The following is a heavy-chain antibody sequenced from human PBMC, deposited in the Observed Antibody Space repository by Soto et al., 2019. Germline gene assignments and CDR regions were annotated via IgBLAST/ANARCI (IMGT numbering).Heavy chain of an antibody. D-gene: IGHD2-2*01. CDR3: AHNIVLVPAAMNGWFDP. CDR1: GFSLSTSGVG. Sequence: QITLKESGPTLVKPTQTLTLTCTFSGFSLSTSGVGVGWIRQPPGKALEWLALIYWDDDKRYSPSLKSRLTITKDTSKNQVVLTMTNMDPVDTATYFVAHNIVLVPAAMNGWFDPWGQGTLVTVSS. V-gene: IGHV2-5*02. J-gene: IGHJ5*02. CDR2: IYWDDDK.